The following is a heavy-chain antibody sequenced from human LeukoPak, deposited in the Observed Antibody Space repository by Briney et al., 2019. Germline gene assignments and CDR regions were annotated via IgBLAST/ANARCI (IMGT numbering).Heavy chain of an antibody. CDR3: ARSDYGDPFFDY. Sequence: PSETLFLTCTVSGGSISSYYWSWIRQPPGKGLEWIGYIYYSGSTNCNPSLKSRVTISVDTSKNQFSLKLSSVTAADTAVYYCARSDYGDPFFDYWGQGTLVTVSS. CDR1: GGSISSYY. D-gene: IGHD4-17*01. J-gene: IGHJ4*02. CDR2: IYYSGST. V-gene: IGHV4-59*01.